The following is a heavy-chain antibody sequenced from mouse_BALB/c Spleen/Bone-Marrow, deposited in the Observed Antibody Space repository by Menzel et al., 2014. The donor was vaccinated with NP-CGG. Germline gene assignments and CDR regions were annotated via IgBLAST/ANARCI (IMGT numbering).Heavy chain of an antibody. CDR2: ISSGGGRT. CDR1: GFAFSNFD. D-gene: IGHD2-2*01. CDR3: ARQGYYRYDYAMDY. Sequence: EVKLMESGGGLVKPGGSLKLSCAASGFAFSNFDMSWVRQTPEKRLEWVAYISSGGGRTYYPDTVKGRFTISRDNAKNTLCLQMSSLKSEDTAMYYCARQGYYRYDYAMDYWGQGTSVTVSS. V-gene: IGHV5-12-1*01. J-gene: IGHJ4*01.